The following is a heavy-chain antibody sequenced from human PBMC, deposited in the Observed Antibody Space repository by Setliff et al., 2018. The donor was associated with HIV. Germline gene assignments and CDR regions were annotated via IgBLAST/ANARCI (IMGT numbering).Heavy chain of an antibody. CDR1: GFTFDDYE. CDR2: ITWNSGTI. J-gene: IGHJ3*02. CDR3: ARGGFDHAFDI. Sequence: SLKISCAASGFTFDDYEMSWVRQIPGKGPEWVSGITWNSGTIAYADSVKGRFTISRDNAKSTVYLQMGSLSADDTAVYYCARGGFDHAFDIWGQGTMVTVSS. V-gene: IGHV3-9*01. D-gene: IGHD2-15*01.